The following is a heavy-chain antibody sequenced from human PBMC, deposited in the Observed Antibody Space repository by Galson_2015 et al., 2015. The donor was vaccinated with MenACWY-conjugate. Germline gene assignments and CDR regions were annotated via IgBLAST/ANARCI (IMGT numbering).Heavy chain of an antibody. CDR2: IKQDGGEK. V-gene: IGHV3-7*01. J-gene: IGHJ3*02. D-gene: IGHD6-13*01. CDR3: VRDVFRSSSSWYDPDAFDN. CDR1: GFTFSTYW. Sequence: SLRLSCAASGFTFSTYWMNGVRQAPGKGLEWVANIKQDGGEKCYVDSVKGRFTISRDNAKNSLHLQMNSLRAEDTAVYYCVRDVFRSSSSWYDPDAFDNWGQGTMVTVSS.